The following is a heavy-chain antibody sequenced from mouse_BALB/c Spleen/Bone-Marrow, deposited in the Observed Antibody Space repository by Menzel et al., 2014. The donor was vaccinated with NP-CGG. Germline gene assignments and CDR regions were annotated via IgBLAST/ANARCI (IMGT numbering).Heavy chain of an antibody. D-gene: IGHD1-1*01. CDR2: ISNGGGST. CDR3: ARLITTYFDH. Sequence: EVQGVESGGGLVQPGGSLKLSCAASGFTFSSYTMSWVRQTPEKRLEWVAYISNGGGSTYYPDTVKGRFTISRDNAKNTLYLQMSSLKSEDTAMYYCARLITTYFDHWGQGTTLTVSS. CDR1: GFTFSSYT. J-gene: IGHJ2*01. V-gene: IGHV5-12-2*01.